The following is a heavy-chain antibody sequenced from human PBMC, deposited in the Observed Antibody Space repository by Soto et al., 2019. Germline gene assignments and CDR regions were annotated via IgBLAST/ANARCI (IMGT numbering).Heavy chain of an antibody. Sequence: SVKVSCKASGGTFSSYTISWVRQAPGQGLEWMGRIIPILGIANYAQKFQGRVTITADKSTGTAYMELSSLRSEDTAVYYCARDANPGYCSGGSCYLDWFDPWGQGTLVTVSS. D-gene: IGHD2-15*01. CDR3: ARDANPGYCSGGSCYLDWFDP. CDR1: GGTFSSYT. CDR2: IIPILGIA. J-gene: IGHJ5*02. V-gene: IGHV1-69*04.